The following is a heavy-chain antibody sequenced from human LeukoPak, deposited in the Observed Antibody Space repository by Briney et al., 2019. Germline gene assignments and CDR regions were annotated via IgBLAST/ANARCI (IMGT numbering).Heavy chain of an antibody. Sequence: ASVKVSCKASGYTFTSYYMHWVRQAPGQGLEWMGIINPSGGSTSYAQKFQGRVTMTRNTSISTAYMELSSLRSEDTAVYYCARDLKMGYSSGRYSWGTGSSNDYWGQGTLVTVSS. D-gene: IGHD6-19*01. CDR1: GYTFTSYY. CDR2: INPSGGST. V-gene: IGHV1-46*01. J-gene: IGHJ4*02. CDR3: ARDLKMGYSSGRYSWGTGSSNDY.